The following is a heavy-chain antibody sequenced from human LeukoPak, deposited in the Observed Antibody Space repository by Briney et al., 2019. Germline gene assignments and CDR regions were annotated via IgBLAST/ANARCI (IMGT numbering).Heavy chain of an antibody. V-gene: IGHV3-43D*03. CDR3: AKVGTSSLRDWFDP. J-gene: IGHJ5*02. CDR1: GFTFDDYA. Sequence: GGSLRLSCAASGFTFDDYAMHWVRQAPGKGLEWVSLISWDGGSTYYADSVKGRFTISRDNSKNSLYLQMNSLRAEDTAVYYCAKVGTSSLRDWFDPWGQGTLVTVSS. CDR2: ISWDGGST. D-gene: IGHD2-8*01.